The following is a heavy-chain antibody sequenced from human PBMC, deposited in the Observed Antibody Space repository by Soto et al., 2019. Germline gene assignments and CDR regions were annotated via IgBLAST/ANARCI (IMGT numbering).Heavy chain of an antibody. J-gene: IGHJ4*02. D-gene: IGHD5-12*01. V-gene: IGHV3-64*01. CDR3: ARRGYSGYEIDY. Sequence: LRLSCAASGFTFSSYAMHWVRQAPGKGLEYVSDISSNGGSTYYANSVKGRFTISRDNSKNTLYLEMGSLRAEDMAVYYCARRGYSGYEIDYWGQGTLVTVSS. CDR1: GFTFSSYA. CDR2: ISSNGGST.